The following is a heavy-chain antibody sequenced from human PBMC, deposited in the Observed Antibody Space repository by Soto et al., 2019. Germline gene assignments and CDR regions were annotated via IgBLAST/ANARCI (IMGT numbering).Heavy chain of an antibody. J-gene: IGHJ4*02. Sequence: EVQLVESGGGLVQPGGSLRLSCAASGFSLSSYWMSWVRQAPGKGLEWVANMNQDGSESDYVGSVKGRFTFTRDNAKNSLYLQMNSLRAEHAAVYYCERLSTSAGRRDLACWGQGTRVTVSS. CDR3: ERLSTSAGRRDLAC. V-gene: IGHV3-7*01. CDR1: GFSLSSYW. CDR2: MNQDGSES.